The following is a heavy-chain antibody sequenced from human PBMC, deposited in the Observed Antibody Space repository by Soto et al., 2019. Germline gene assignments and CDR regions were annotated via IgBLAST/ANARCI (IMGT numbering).Heavy chain of an antibody. D-gene: IGHD6-6*01. CDR1: GGSINDFY. J-gene: IGHJ4*02. V-gene: IGHV4-59*01. CDR2: IYYSGST. CDR3: ARVGRVGARTLDD. Sequence: SATLSLTCTVSGGSINDFYWSWIRQPPGQGLEWIGYIYYSGSTDYNPSLKGRVTISVDTSKNQFSLKLRSVTAADTAVYYCARVGRVGARTLDDWGQGTLVTVSS.